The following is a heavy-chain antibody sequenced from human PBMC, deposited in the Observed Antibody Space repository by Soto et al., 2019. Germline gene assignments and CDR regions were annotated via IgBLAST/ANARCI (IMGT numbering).Heavy chain of an antibody. CDR3: ASVRLQWFGEHIYYYYGMDV. CDR1: GGSISSGDYY. CDR2: IHYSRGT. D-gene: IGHD3-10*01. V-gene: IGHV4-30-4*02. J-gene: IGHJ6*02. Sequence: SETLSLTCTVSGGSISSGDYYWSWIRQPPGKGLECVGHIHYSRGTDYNPSLKSRLTISLDTSKNLFSLKLSSVIVADTAVYSCASVRLQWFGEHIYYYYGMDVWGQATTVTVSS.